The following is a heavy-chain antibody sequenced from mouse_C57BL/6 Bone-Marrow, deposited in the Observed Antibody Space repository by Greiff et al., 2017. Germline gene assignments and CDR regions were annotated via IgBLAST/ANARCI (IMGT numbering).Heavy chain of an antibody. Sequence: QVQLQQSGPELVKPGASVKISCKASGYSFTSYYIHWVKQRPGQGLEWIGWIYPGSGNNKYNEKFKGKASLTADASSSTAYMQLSSLTSYDSAVYYCARRITTVVDCFDYWGQGTPLTVSA. V-gene: IGHV1-66*01. D-gene: IGHD1-1*01. J-gene: IGHJ2*01. CDR2: IYPGSGNN. CDR3: ARRITTVVDCFDY. CDR1: GYSFTSYY.